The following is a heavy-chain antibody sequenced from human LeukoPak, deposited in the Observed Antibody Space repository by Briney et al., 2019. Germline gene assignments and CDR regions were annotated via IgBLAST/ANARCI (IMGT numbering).Heavy chain of an antibody. D-gene: IGHD3-3*01. Sequence: GGSLRDSCYVSGFTFRDTVIHWVRHALGKGLEKVGRIRSKIKSGETAYTASVEGRFTISTDDLTHSAYMQLYSLKTKEPAIYYCTTPAHDFDIWSGYYSLWGHGTQVTVSS. CDR1: GFTFRDTV. CDR2: IRSKIKSGET. CDR3: TTPAHDFDIWSGYYSL. J-gene: IGHJ4*01. V-gene: IGHV3-73*01.